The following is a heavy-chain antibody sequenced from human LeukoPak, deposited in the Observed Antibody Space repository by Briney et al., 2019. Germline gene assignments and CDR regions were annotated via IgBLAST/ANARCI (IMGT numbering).Heavy chain of an antibody. CDR3: ASDAIAAAGLDV. J-gene: IGHJ6*01. CDR2: MSTSNSYT. V-gene: IGHV3-21*01. Sequence: GGSLRLSCTASEFTFSIYNMTWVRQAPGKGLEWVSSMSTSNSYTYYADSVKGRFTIYRDNAKNSLYLQINGLRADDTAVYYCASDAIAAAGLDVWGQGTTVTVSS. CDR1: EFTFSIYN. D-gene: IGHD6-13*01.